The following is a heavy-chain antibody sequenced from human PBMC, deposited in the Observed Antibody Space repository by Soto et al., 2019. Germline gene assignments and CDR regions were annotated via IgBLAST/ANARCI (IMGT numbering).Heavy chain of an antibody. D-gene: IGHD2-15*01. V-gene: IGHV3-30*18. J-gene: IGHJ6*02. Sequence: GGSLRLSCAASGFTFNNYAIHWVRQAPDKGLGWVAVISHDGSNKYYADSVKGRFTISRGNSKNTVYVQMNSLRGEDTAVYYCAKNVGYCSGKKCYKAYYDGMDGWGQRATVTVSS. CDR1: GFTFNNYA. CDR3: AKNVGYCSGKKCYKAYYDGMDG. CDR2: ISHDGSNK.